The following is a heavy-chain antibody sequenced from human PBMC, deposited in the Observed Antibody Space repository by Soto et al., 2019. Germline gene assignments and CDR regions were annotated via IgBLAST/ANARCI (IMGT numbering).Heavy chain of an antibody. Sequence: PSETLSLTCTVSGGSISSGGYYWSWIRQHPGKGLEWIGYIYYSGSTYYNPSLKSRVTISVDTSKNQFSLKLSSVTAADTAVYYCGLGGDYDYYYYVIDFWGQGTSVTGSS. V-gene: IGHV4-31*03. CDR3: GLGGDYDYYYYVIDF. CDR1: GGSISSGGYY. J-gene: IGHJ6*02. CDR2: IYYSGST. D-gene: IGHD4-17*01.